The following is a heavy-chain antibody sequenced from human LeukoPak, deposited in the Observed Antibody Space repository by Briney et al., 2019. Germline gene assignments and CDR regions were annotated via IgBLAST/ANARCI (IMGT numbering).Heavy chain of an antibody. CDR1: GYTFISYG. V-gene: IGHV1-18*01. CDR3: ASSKWSAGGDYYHYMDV. D-gene: IGHD6-13*01. Sequence: GASVKVSCKAAGYTFISYGISWVRQAPGQGLEWMGWISAYNGNTKYAQKLQGRVTMTIDTSTSTAYMELRSLRSDDTAVYYCASSKWSAGGDYYHYMDVWGKGTTVTVSS. CDR2: ISAYNGNT. J-gene: IGHJ6*03.